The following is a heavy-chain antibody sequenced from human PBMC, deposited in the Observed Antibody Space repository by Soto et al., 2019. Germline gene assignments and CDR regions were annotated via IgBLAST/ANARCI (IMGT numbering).Heavy chain of an antibody. CDR2: ISYDGRNK. CDR1: GFTFSSYA. Sequence: PGGSLRLSCAASGFTFSSYAMHWVRQAPGKGLEWVAVISYDGRNKYYADSVKGRFTISREYSENTLYLQLNSLRADDTAVYYCARDGGGSYYAPAYYFDYWGQGSLVTVSS. V-gene: IGHV3-30*04. J-gene: IGHJ4*02. D-gene: IGHD1-26*01. CDR3: ARDGGGSYYAPAYYFDY.